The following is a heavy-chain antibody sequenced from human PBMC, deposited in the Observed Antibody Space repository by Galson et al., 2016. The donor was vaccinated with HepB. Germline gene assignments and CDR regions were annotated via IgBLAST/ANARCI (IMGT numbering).Heavy chain of an antibody. CDR3: ARDGDVLTVYAIPSYYYYAMDV. CDR2: IKRDGSET. D-gene: IGHD2-8*01. CDR1: GFGFSNYW. Sequence: SLRLSCAASGFGFSNYWMSWVRQAPGKGLEWVANIKRDGSETNYVDSVKGRFTISRDNAKNSLYLQMNSLRAEDTAVYYCARDGDVLTVYAIPSYYYYAMDVWGQGTTVTVSS. V-gene: IGHV3-7*03. J-gene: IGHJ6*02.